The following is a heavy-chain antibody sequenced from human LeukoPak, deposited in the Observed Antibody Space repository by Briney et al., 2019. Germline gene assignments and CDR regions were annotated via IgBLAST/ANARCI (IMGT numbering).Heavy chain of an antibody. CDR2: ISAYNGNT. CDR3: ARELYMSGSFGY. V-gene: IGHV1-18*01. J-gene: IGHJ4*02. CDR1: GYTFTSYG. D-gene: IGHD3-10*01. Sequence: ASVKVSCKASGYTFTSYGISWVRQAPGQGLEWMGWISAYNGNTNYAQKLQGRVTMTTDTSTSTAYMELRSLKSEDTAVYYCARELYMSGSFGYGGEGTLVTVSS.